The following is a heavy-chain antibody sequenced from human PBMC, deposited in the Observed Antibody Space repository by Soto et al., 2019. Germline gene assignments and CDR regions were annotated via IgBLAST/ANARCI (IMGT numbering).Heavy chain of an antibody. CDR3: ARISRSTGTF. Sequence: PGGSLRLSCAVSGLTFSSYYMSWVRQPPGKGPEWVANIKEDGSDKHYVDSVRGRFTISRDNAKNSLYLQMNNLRVEDTAVYYCARISRSTGTFWGPGTLVTVSS. CDR1: GLTFSSYY. V-gene: IGHV3-7*01. D-gene: IGHD1-1*01. J-gene: IGHJ4*02. CDR2: IKEDGSDK.